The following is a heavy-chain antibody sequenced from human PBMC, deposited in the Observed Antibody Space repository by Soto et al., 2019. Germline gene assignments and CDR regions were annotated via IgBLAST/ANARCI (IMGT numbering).Heavy chain of an antibody. D-gene: IGHD5-18*01. CDR3: PGNGKSGAGYPANFLDT. Sequence: PGGSLRLSCAASGFTFSSYSMNWVRQAPGKGLEWVSSSSSSSSYIYYADSVKGRFTISRDNAKNSLYLQMNSLRAEDTAVYYLPGNGKSGAGYPANFLDTGGQGT. J-gene: IGHJ5*02. V-gene: IGHV3-21*01. CDR1: GFTFSSYS. CDR2: SSSSSSYI.